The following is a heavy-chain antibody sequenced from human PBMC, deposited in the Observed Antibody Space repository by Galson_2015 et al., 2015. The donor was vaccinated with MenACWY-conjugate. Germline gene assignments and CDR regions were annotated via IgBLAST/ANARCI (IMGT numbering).Heavy chain of an antibody. CDR3: ARQGRGTRTNGEKAGDD. CDR2: VFPGDSDT. D-gene: IGHD3-16*01. J-gene: IGHJ4*02. CDR1: GSNFAPYW. Sequence: QSGAAVKKPGESLKIFCTGSGSNFAPYWIAWVRQMPGKGLEWMGVVFPGDSDTRYSPSFQGQVTISADKSINTASLQGSRRKASDTAREDGARQGRGTRTNGEKAGDDWGQGTRGT. V-gene: IGHV5-51*03.